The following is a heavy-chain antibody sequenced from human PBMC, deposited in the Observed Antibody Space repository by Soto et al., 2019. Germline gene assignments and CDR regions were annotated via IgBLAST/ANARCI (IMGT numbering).Heavy chain of an antibody. CDR3: ARSGPPAGS. Sequence: QVQLVQSGAEVKKPGASVKFSCKASVYTFTSYAISWVRQPPGQGLEWMGWISAYNGNTNYAQKLQGRVTMTTDTATTTAYMELRSLSSDETAVYYCARSGPPAGSWGQGTLVTVSS. CDR2: ISAYNGNT. J-gene: IGHJ5*02. V-gene: IGHV1-18*01. CDR1: VYTFTSYA. D-gene: IGHD3-10*01.